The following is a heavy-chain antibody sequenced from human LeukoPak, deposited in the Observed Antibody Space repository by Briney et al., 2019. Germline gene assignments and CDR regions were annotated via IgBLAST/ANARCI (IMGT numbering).Heavy chain of an antibody. D-gene: IGHD2-2*01. Sequence: AGGSLRLSCAASGFAFDDYGMSWVRQAPGKGLEWVSGINWNGGSTGYADSVKGRFTISRDNAKNSLYLQMNSLRAEDTALYYCARDTKGYMDVWGKGTTVTVSS. V-gene: IGHV3-20*04. CDR1: GFAFDDYG. CDR2: INWNGGST. CDR3: ARDTKGYMDV. J-gene: IGHJ6*03.